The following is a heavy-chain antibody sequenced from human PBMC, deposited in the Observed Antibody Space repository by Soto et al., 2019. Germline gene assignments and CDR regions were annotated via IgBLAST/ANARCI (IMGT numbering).Heavy chain of an antibody. CDR2: IYSGGST. J-gene: IGHJ6*03. CDR3: ARQRFLEWLPHYYYYMDV. CDR1: GFTVSSNY. D-gene: IGHD3-3*01. V-gene: IGHV3-66*04. Sequence: GGSLRLSCAASGFTVSSNYMSWVRQAPGKGLEWVSVIYSGGSTYYADSVKGRFTISRDNSKNTLYLQMNSLRAEDTAVYYCARQRFLEWLPHYYYYMDVWGKGTTVTVSS.